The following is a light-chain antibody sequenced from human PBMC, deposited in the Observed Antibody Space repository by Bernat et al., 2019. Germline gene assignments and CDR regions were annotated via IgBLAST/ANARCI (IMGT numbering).Light chain of an antibody. Sequence: QSALTQPASVSGSPGQSITISCTGTSGDVVGYNYVSWYQQHPGKAPKLMIHDVSDRPSGVSDRFSGSKSGNTASLTISGLQAEDEADYYCSSYSSTPAPYVFGTGTKVTVL. CDR1: SGDVVGYNY. CDR2: DVS. J-gene: IGLJ1*01. CDR3: SSYSSTPAPYV. V-gene: IGLV2-14*03.